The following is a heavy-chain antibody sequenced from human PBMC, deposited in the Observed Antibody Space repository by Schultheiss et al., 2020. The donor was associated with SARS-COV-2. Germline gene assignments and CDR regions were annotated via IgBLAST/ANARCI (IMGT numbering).Heavy chain of an antibody. D-gene: IGHD5-18*01. J-gene: IGHJ5*02. CDR2: INHSGSR. CDR3: ARGGYSYGSDP. Sequence: GSLRLSCAVSGVSISTSNWWTWVRQSPGTGLEWIGEINHSGSRNYNPSLKSRVTISGDTSKNQFSLKLSSVTAADTAVYYCARGGYSYGSDPWGQGTLVTVSS. CDR1: GVSISTSNW. V-gene: IGHV4-4*02.